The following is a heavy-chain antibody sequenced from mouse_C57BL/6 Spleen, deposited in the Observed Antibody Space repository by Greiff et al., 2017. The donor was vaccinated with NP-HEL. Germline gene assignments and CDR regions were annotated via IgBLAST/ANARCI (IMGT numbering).Heavy chain of an antibody. CDR3: ARYKSNRYFDV. J-gene: IGHJ1*03. Sequence: EVKLVESGGGLVQPGGSLSLSCAASGFTFTDYYMSWVRQPPGKALEWLGFIRNKANGYTTEYSASGKGRFTISRDNSQSILYLQMNALRAEDSATYYCARYKSNRYFDVWGTGTTVTVSS. CDR2: IRNKANGYTT. D-gene: IGHD2-5*01. V-gene: IGHV7-3*01. CDR1: GFTFTDYY.